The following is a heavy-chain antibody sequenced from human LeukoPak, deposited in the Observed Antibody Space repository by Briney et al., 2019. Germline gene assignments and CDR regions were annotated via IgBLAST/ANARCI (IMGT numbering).Heavy chain of an antibody. Sequence: PSETLSLTCAVYGGSFSGYYWSWIRQPPGKGLEWIGEINHSGSTNYNPSLKSRVTISVDTSKSQFSLKLSSVTAADTAVYYCASYDSSGYYTHDYWGQGTLVTVSS. CDR3: ASYDSSGYYTHDY. CDR1: GGSFSGYY. CDR2: INHSGST. V-gene: IGHV4-34*01. D-gene: IGHD3-22*01. J-gene: IGHJ4*02.